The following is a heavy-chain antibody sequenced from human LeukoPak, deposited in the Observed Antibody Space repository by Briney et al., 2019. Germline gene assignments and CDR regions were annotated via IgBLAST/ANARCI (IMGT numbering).Heavy chain of an antibody. CDR2: IRRRSYGGTP. V-gene: IGHV3-49*04. D-gene: IGHD3-3*01. Sequence: PGGSLTLSCKVSGLTFSDFAMKWVRQAPGKGLEWVGFIRRRSYGGTPGYDASVKGRFTISIDDSRHIAFLQMNSLKTEDTGIYYCSRDSHGDDVFDYWGQGAVVTVSS. CDR1: GLTFSDFA. CDR3: SRDSHGDDVFDY. J-gene: IGHJ4*02.